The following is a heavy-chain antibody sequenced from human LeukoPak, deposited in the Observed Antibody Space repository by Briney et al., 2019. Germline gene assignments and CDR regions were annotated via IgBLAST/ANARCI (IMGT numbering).Heavy chain of an antibody. CDR2: IKQDGSEK. Sequence: PGGSLRLSCAASGFTFSSYWMSWVRQAPGKGLDWEANIKQDGSEKYYVDSVKGRFTISRDNAKNSLYLQMNSLRAEDTAVYYCAGVWGSYRYTEGYFDYWGQGTLLTVSS. CDR3: AGVWGSYRYTEGYFDY. CDR1: GFTFSSYW. D-gene: IGHD3-16*02. V-gene: IGHV3-7*01. J-gene: IGHJ4*02.